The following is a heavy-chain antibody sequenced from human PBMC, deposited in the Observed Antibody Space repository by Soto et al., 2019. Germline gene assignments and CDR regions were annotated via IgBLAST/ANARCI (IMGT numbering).Heavy chain of an antibody. CDR1: GYTFTSYG. CDR2: ISAYNGNT. CDR3: ARDLTSIAARGGIDY. J-gene: IGHJ4*02. Sequence: ASVKVSCKASGYTFTSYGISWVRQAPGQGLEWMGWISAYNGNTNYAQKLQGRVTMTTDTSTSTAYMELSSLRSEDTAVYYCARDLTSIAARGGIDYWGQGTLVTVSS. D-gene: IGHD6-6*01. V-gene: IGHV1-18*01.